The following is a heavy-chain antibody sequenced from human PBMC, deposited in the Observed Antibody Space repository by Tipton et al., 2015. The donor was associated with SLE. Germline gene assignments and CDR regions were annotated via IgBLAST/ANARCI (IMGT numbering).Heavy chain of an antibody. CDR2: INHSGST. V-gene: IGHV4-34*01. D-gene: IGHD3-10*01. CDR1: GGSFSDYY. Sequence: TLSLTCAVYGGSFSDYYWSWIRQPPGKGLEWIGEINHSGSTNYNPSLKSRVTISVDTSKNQFSLKLSSVTAADTAVYYCARGGAVYYYYYMDVWGKGTTVTVSS. J-gene: IGHJ6*03. CDR3: ARGGAVYYYYYMDV.